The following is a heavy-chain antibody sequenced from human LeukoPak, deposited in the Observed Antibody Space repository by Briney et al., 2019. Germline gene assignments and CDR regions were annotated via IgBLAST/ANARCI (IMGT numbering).Heavy chain of an antibody. Sequence: SETLSLTCTVSSGSVTRSIYYWAWIRQPPGQRLEWIGCVYYNGNTYYNPSLKRPVTISVDTSKHQFSLTLTSVTAADTALYYCATHDYADGLRWFDAWGQGRLVTVSS. CDR3: ATHDYADGLRWFDA. V-gene: IGHV4-39*01. CDR2: VYYNGNT. CDR1: SGSVTRSIYY. J-gene: IGHJ5*02. D-gene: IGHD4-17*01.